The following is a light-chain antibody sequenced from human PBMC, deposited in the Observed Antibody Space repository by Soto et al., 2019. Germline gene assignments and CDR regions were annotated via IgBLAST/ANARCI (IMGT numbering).Light chain of an antibody. CDR3: QQYGDSPRS. CDR2: HAS. CDR1: RSLSSDY. V-gene: IGKV3-20*01. Sequence: IVLMQSACTLSWSPGERATLSCGASRSLSSDYLAWYQQKPGQAPRLLFYHASRRATGTPDRFSVSGYGTDFNLTISRLETGDFAVYYCQQYGDSPRSFGQGTKVDIK. J-gene: IGKJ1*01.